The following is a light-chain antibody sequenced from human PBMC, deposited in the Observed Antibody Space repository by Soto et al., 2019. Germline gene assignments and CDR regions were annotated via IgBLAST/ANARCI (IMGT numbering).Light chain of an antibody. CDR2: EVS. J-gene: IGLJ1*01. CDR3: SSYAGSNNLYV. Sequence: QSALTQPPSASGSPGQSVTISCTGTSSDVGGYNYVSWYQQHPGKAPKLMIYEVSKRPLGVPDRFSGSKSGNTASLTGSGLQAEDEADYYCSSYAGSNNLYVFGTGTKVTVL. V-gene: IGLV2-8*01. CDR1: SSDVGGYNY.